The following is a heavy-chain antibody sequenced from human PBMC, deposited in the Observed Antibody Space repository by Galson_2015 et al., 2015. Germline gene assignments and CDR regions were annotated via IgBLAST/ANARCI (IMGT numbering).Heavy chain of an antibody. J-gene: IGHJ3*02. CDR2: IKQDGSEK. Sequence: SLRLSCAASGFTFSRYWMSWVRQAPGKGLEWVANIKQDGSEKYYVDSVKGRFTISRDNAKNSLYLQMNSLRVEDTAVYYCAREERGTTMIVGKKIGGAFDNWGQGTMVTVSS. CDR1: GFTFSRYW. V-gene: IGHV3-7*01. CDR3: AREERGTTMIVGKKIGGAFDN. D-gene: IGHD3-22*01.